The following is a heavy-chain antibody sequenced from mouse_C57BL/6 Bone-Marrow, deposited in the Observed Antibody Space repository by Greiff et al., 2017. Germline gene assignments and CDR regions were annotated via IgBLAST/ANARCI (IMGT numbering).Heavy chain of an antibody. D-gene: IGHD2-4*01. CDR3: ARVYYDYEFYAMDY. V-gene: IGHV5-4*01. CDR1: GFSFSSYA. CDR2: IRDGGSYT. Sequence: EVQGVESGGGLVKPGGSLKLSCAVSGFSFSSYAMSWVRQTPEKRLEWVATIRDGGSYTYYPDNVKGRFTISRYNAKNNLYLQLSHLKSEDTAMYYCARVYYDYEFYAMDYWGQGTSVTVSS. J-gene: IGHJ4*01.